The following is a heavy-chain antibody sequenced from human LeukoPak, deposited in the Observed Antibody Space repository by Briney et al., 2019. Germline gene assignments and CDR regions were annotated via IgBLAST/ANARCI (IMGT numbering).Heavy chain of an antibody. Sequence: SETLSLTCAVYGGSFSGYYWSWIRQPPGKGLEWIGEINHSGSTNYNPSLKSRVTISVDTSKNQFSLKLSSVTAADTAVYYCARHRSPMVRGVRWFDPWGQGTLVTVSS. CDR1: GGSFSGYY. CDR3: ARHRSPMVRGVRWFDP. J-gene: IGHJ5*02. CDR2: INHSGST. D-gene: IGHD3-10*01. V-gene: IGHV4-34*01.